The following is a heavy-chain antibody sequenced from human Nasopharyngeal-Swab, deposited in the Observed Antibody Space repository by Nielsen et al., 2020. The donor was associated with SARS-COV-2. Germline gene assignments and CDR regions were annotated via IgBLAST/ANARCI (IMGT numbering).Heavy chain of an antibody. Sequence: SETLSLTCTVSGGSISSYYWNWIRQPAGKGLEWIGRIYTSGSTNYNPSLKSRVTMSVDTSKNQFSLKLSSVTAADTAVYYCARDRVVVAATWFDYWGQGTLVTVSS. J-gene: IGHJ4*02. CDR2: IYTSGST. V-gene: IGHV4-4*07. CDR1: GGSISSYY. CDR3: ARDRVVVAATWFDY. D-gene: IGHD2-15*01.